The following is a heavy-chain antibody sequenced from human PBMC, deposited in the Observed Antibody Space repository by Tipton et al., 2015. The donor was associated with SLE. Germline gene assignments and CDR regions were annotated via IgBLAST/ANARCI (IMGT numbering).Heavy chain of an antibody. V-gene: IGHV4-34*01. CDR2: INHSGST. CDR3: ASLRTEYYYGSRADY. J-gene: IGHJ4*02. D-gene: IGHD3-10*01. CDR1: GGSFSGYY. Sequence: TLPLTCAVYGGSFSGYYWSWIRQPPGKGLEWIGEINHSGSTNYNPSLKSRVTISVDPSKNQFSLKLSSVTVADTAVYYCASLRTEYYYGSRADYWGQGTLVTVSS.